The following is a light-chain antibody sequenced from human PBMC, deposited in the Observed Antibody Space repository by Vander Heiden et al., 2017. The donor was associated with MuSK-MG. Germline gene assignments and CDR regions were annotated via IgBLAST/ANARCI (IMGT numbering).Light chain of an antibody. CDR3: QKDYNAPIFN. V-gene: IGKV1-27*01. Sequence: DIQMTQSPSSLSASVGDRVTITCRASQGISNDLAWFQQKPGKVPKLLIYAASTLQSGVPSRFSGSGSGTDFTLTITSLQPEDVATYYWQKDYNAPIFNVGPGTKVDIK. CDR2: AAS. J-gene: IGKJ3*01. CDR1: QGISND.